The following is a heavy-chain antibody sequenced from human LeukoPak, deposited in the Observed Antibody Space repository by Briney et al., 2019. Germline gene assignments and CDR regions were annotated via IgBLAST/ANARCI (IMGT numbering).Heavy chain of an antibody. Sequence: ASVKVSCKASGYTFTSYAMHWVRQAPGQRLEWMGWINAGNGNTKYSQKFQGSVTITRDTSASTAYMELSSLRSEDTAVYYCASGLWFGELLYPPDYWGQGTLVTVSS. V-gene: IGHV1-3*01. CDR2: INAGNGNT. D-gene: IGHD3-10*01. CDR1: GYTFTSYA. J-gene: IGHJ4*02. CDR3: ASGLWFGELLYPPDY.